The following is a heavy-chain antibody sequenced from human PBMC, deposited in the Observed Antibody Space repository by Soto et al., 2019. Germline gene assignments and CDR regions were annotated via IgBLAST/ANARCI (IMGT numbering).Heavy chain of an antibody. CDR2: IGNDGREK. J-gene: IGHJ3*02. CDR1: GFTFSRFG. V-gene: IGHV3-33*07. Sequence: LRLSCAASGFTFSRFGMNWVRQAPGKGLEWVSVIGNDGREKYYADSVKGRFTISRDNSKNTLFLQMNSLRAEDTAVYYCATLNLYYHSLDIWGQGTMVTV. D-gene: IGHD3-3*01. CDR3: ATLNLYYHSLDI.